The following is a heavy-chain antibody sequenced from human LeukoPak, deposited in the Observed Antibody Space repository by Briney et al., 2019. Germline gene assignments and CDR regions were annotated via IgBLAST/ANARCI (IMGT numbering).Heavy chain of an antibody. Sequence: GGTLRLSCAASGFTFTNYAMSWVRQAPGKGLEWVSAISGSGGNTYYADSVKGRFTISRDNSRNTLYLQMHSLRAEDTAVYYCARDWDGYNGIDYWGQGTLVTVSP. CDR3: ARDWDGYNGIDY. CDR2: ISGSGGNT. J-gene: IGHJ4*02. D-gene: IGHD5-24*01. CDR1: GFTFTNYA. V-gene: IGHV3-23*01.